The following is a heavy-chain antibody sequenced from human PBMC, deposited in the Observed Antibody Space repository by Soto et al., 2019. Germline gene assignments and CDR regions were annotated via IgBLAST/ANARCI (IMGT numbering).Heavy chain of an antibody. V-gene: IGHV3-30*18. CDR1: GFTFSSYG. Sequence: PGGSLRLSCAAPGFTFSSYGMHWVRQAPGKGLEWVAVISYDGSNKYYADSVKGRFTISRDNSKNTLYLQMNSLRAEDTAVYYCAKGATHYYGMDVWRQGTTVTVSS. CDR3: AKGATHYYGMDV. D-gene: IGHD1-26*01. J-gene: IGHJ6*02. CDR2: ISYDGSNK.